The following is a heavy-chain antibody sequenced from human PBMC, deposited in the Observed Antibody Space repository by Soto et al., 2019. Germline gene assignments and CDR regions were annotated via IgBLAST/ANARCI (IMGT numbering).Heavy chain of an antibody. J-gene: IGHJ6*01. D-gene: IGHD3-22*01. CDR2: ISYDGSNK. CDR3: ARGAYYYASSGYFNYYGMDV. V-gene: IGHV3-30-3*01. CDR1: GFTFSSYA. Sequence: QVQLVESGGGVVQPGRSLRLSCAASGFTFSSYAMHWVRQAPGKGLEWVAVISYDGSNKYYADSVKGRFTISRDNSKNTLYLQMNSLRAEDTAVYYCARGAYYYASSGYFNYYGMDVWGQGTTVTVSS.